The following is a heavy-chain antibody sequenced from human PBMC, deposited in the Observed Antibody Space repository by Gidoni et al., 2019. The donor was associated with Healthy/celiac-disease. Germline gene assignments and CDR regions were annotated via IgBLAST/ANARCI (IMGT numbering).Heavy chain of an antibody. CDR1: GVTFSSYS. CDR2: ISSSSSYI. D-gene: IGHD3-22*01. CDR3: ARGPYYYDSSGYYCDY. Sequence: EVQLVESGGGLVKPGGSLRLSCAASGVTFSSYSMNWVRQAPGKGLEWVSSISSSSSYIYYADSVKGRFTISRDNAKNSLYLQMNSLSAEDTAVYYCARGPYYYDSSGYYCDYWGQGTLVTVSS. J-gene: IGHJ4*02. V-gene: IGHV3-21*01.